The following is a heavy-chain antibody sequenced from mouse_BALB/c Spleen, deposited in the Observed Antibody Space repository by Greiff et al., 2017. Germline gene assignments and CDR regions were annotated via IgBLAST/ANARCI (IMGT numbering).Heavy chain of an antibody. CDR1: GFAFSSYD. J-gene: IGHJ4*01. CDR3: ARHGLGRNYAMDY. D-gene: IGHD4-1*01. Sequence: EVMLVESGGGLVKPGGSLKLSCAASGFAFSSYDMSWVRQTPEKRLEWVAYISSGGGSTYYPDTVKGRFTISRDNAKNTLYLQMSSLKSEDTAMYYCARHGLGRNYAMDYWGQGSAGTVA. CDR2: ISSGGGST. V-gene: IGHV5-12-1*01.